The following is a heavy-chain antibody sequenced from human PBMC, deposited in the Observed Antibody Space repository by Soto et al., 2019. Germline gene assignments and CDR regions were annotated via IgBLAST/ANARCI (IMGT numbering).Heavy chain of an antibody. D-gene: IGHD1-26*01. CDR1: GGSFSGYY. CDR3: ARGGVGLYYYSYYGMDI. V-gene: IGHV4-34*01. J-gene: IGHJ6*02. Sequence: PSETLSLTCAVYGGSFSGYYWSWIRQPPGKGLEWIGEINHSGSTNYNPSLKSRVTISVDTSKNQFSLKLSSVTAADTAVYYCARGGVGLYYYSYYGMDIWGQGTTVTVSS. CDR2: INHSGST.